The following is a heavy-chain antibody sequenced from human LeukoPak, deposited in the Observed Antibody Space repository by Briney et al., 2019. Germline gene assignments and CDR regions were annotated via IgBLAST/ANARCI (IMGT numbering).Heavy chain of an antibody. CDR3: ARGKGSGWTFDY. CDR2: ISSSTAHI. CDR1: GFTFSIYT. Sequence: GGSLRLSCAASGFTFSIYTLNWVRQAPGKGLEWVSSISSSTAHIYYADSVKGRFTISRDNAKNSLYLQMNSLRAEDTAVYFCARGKGSGWTFDYWGQGTLVTVSS. D-gene: IGHD6-19*01. J-gene: IGHJ4*02. V-gene: IGHV3-21*01.